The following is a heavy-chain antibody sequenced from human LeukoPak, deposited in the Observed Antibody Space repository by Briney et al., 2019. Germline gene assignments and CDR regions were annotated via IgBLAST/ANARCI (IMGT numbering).Heavy chain of an antibody. CDR1: GFTFSSYW. CDR3: ARVDPGTTIFGVVHYYFDY. CDR2: IKQDGSEK. Sequence: GGSLRLSCAASGFTFSSYWMSWVRQAPGKGLEWVANIKQDGSEKYYVDSVKGRFTISRDNAKNSLYLQMNSLRAEDTAVYYCARVDPGTTIFGVVHYYFDYWGQGTLVTVSS. J-gene: IGHJ4*02. D-gene: IGHD3-3*01. V-gene: IGHV3-7*01.